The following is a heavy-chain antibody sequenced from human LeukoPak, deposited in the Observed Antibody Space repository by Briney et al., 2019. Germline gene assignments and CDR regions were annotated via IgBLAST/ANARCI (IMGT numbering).Heavy chain of an antibody. V-gene: IGHV1-2*02. D-gene: IGHD2-2*01. CDR1: GYTFTGYY. J-gene: IGHJ6*02. CDR3: ARDRAPRYCSSTSCYYYYYGMDV. Sequence: ASVKVSCKASGYTFTGYYMHWVRQAPGQGLEWMGWINPNSGGTNYAQKFQGRVTMTRGTSISTAYMELSRLRSDDTAVYYCARDRAPRYCSSTSCYYYYYGMDVWGQGTTVTVSS. CDR2: INPNSGGT.